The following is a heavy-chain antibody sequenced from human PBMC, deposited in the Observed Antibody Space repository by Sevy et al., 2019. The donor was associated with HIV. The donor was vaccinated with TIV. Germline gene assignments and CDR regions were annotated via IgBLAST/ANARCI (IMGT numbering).Heavy chain of an antibody. J-gene: IGHJ4*02. CDR2: ISGRATNT. Sequence: GALRLSCAASGFTFGTYAMSWVRQAPGKGLEWVSGISGRATNTSYADSVKGRFTISRDNSKNTLYLQMSTLRGEDTAVYYCAKDRRYGKTFNTHFGSWGQGTLVTVCS. V-gene: IGHV3-23*01. CDR1: GFTFGTYA. CDR3: AKDRRYGKTFNTHFGS. D-gene: IGHD3-9*01.